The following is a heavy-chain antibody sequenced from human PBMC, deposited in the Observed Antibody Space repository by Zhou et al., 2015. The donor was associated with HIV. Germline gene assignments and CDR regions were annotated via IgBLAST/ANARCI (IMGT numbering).Heavy chain of an antibody. V-gene: IGHV1-8*01. Sequence: QVQLVQSGAEVKKPGASVKVSCKASGYTFTSYDINWVRQATGQGLEWMGWMNPNSGNTGYAQKFQGRVTMTRNTSISTAYMELSSLRSEDTAVYYCARPNPRRVRLVYNYYYGMDDWGQGTTVTVSS. D-gene: IGHD6-19*01. J-gene: IGHJ6*02. CDR2: MNPNSGNT. CDR1: GYTFTSYD. CDR3: ARPNPRRVRLVYNYYYGMDD.